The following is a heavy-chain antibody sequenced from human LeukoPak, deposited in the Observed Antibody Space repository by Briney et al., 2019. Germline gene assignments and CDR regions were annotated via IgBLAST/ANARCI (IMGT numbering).Heavy chain of an antibody. V-gene: IGHV4-34*01. D-gene: IGHD2/OR15-2a*01. Sequence: SETLSLTCAVYGASFSDFHWTWIRQSPGKGLEWIGEINHNNYNPSLKSRVTISLDTSKNQISLNLTSVTAADTAVYYCARGRRAFYRTRGNRFYYYMDVWGKGTTVIVSS. CDR2: INHN. CDR1: GASFSDFH. CDR3: ARGRRAFYRTRGNRFYYYMDV. J-gene: IGHJ6*03.